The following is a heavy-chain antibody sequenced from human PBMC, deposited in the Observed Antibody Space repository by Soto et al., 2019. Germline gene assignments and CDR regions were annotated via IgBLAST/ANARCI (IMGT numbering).Heavy chain of an antibody. CDR3: GSGAPTAAVRCIDF. J-gene: IGHJ4*01. D-gene: IGHD6-13*01. CDR1: GYTFSAYY. V-gene: IGHV1-2*02. Sequence: GASVKVSCKASGYTFSAYYIHWVRQAPGQGLEWLGWINPSSRDTKNAQKFQGRVTMTRDASTGAAYMELSRRRSDDTAVYYCGSGAPTAAVRCIDFWGHGTLVTVSS. CDR2: INPSSRDT.